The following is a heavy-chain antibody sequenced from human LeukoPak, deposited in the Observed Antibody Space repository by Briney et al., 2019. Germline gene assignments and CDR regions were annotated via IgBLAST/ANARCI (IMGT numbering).Heavy chain of an antibody. Sequence: SETLSLTCTVSGGSISSYYWSWIRQPPGKGLEWIGYIYYSGSTNYNPSLKSRVTISVDTSKNQFSLKLSSVTAADTAVYYCARHGHDPGLPLDCGGDCPNWFDPWGQATLVTVSS. V-gene: IGHV4-59*08. D-gene: IGHD2-21*02. CDR1: GGSISSYY. CDR2: IYYSGST. J-gene: IGHJ5*02. CDR3: ARHGHDPGLPLDCGGDCPNWFDP.